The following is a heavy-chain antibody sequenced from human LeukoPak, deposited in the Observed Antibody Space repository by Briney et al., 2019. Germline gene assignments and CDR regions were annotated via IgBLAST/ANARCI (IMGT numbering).Heavy chain of an antibody. Sequence: SETLSLTCTVSGGSISSGDYYWSWIRQPPGKGLEWIGYIYYSGSTYYNPSLKSRVTISVDTSKNRFSLKLSSVTAADTAVYYCATQGPAARPGDWYFDLWGRGTLVTVSS. V-gene: IGHV4-30-4*01. CDR2: IYYSGST. CDR3: ATQGPAARPGDWYFDL. J-gene: IGHJ2*01. CDR1: GGSISSGDYY. D-gene: IGHD6-6*01.